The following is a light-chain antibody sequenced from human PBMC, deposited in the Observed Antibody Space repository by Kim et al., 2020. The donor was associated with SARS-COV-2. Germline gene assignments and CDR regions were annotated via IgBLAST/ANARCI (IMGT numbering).Light chain of an antibody. CDR3: AAWDDSLNGRGV. V-gene: IGLV1-44*01. J-gene: IGLJ2*01. CDR1: SSNIGSNT. CDR2: SNN. Sequence: ELTQPPSASGTPGQRVTISCSGSSSNIGSNTVNWYQQLPGTAPKLLIYSNNQRPSGVPDRFSGSKSGTSASLAISGLQSEDEADYYCAAWDDSLNGRGVFGGGTQLTV.